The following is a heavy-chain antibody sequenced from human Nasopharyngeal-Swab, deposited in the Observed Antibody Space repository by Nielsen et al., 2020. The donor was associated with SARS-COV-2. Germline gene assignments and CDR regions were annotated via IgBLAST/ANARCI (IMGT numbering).Heavy chain of an antibody. Sequence: WIRQPPGKGLEWIGRIYYSGSTYYNSSLESRVTISVDTSKNQFSLKLTSVTAADTALYYCARDPHAERITIFGVVIRPGTFDIWGQGTMVTVSS. D-gene: IGHD3-3*01. J-gene: IGHJ3*02. CDR3: ARDPHAERITIFGVVIRPGTFDI. CDR2: IYYSGST. V-gene: IGHV4-39*07.